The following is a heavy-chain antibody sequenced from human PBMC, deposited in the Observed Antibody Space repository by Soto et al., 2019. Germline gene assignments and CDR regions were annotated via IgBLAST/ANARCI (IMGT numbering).Heavy chain of an antibody. Sequence: GASVKVSCKVSGYTLTELSMHWVRQAPGKGLEWMGGFDPEDGETIYAQKFQGRVTMTEDTSTDTAYMELSSLRSEDTAVYYCATLWFGELLYIQPNWFDPWGQGTLVTVSA. D-gene: IGHD3-10*01. CDR2: FDPEDGET. J-gene: IGHJ5*02. CDR3: ATLWFGELLYIQPNWFDP. V-gene: IGHV1-24*01. CDR1: GYTLTELS.